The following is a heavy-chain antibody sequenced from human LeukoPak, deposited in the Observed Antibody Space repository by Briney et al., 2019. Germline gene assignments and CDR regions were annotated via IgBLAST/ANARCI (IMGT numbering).Heavy chain of an antibody. V-gene: IGHV4-4*07. D-gene: IGHD3-3*01. Sequence: PSETLSLTCTVSGGSISSYYWSWLRQPAGKGLEWIGRIYTSGSTNYNPSLKSRVTISVDKSKNQFSLKLSSVTAADTAVYYCARGNDFWSGYKIDYWGQGTLVTVSS. CDR1: GGSISSYY. J-gene: IGHJ4*02. CDR2: IYTSGST. CDR3: ARGNDFWSGYKIDY.